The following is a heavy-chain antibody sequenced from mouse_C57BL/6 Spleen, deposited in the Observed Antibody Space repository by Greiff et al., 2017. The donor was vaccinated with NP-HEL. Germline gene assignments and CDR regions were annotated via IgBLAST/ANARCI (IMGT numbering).Heavy chain of an antibody. J-gene: IGHJ4*01. Sequence: EVQGVESGGGLVKPGGSLKLSCAASGFTFSDYGMHWVRQAPEKGLEWVAYISSGSSTIYYADTVKGRFTISKDNAKNTMFLQMTSLRSEDTAMYYCARGDYYGSSYEAMDYWGQGTSVTVSS. V-gene: IGHV5-17*01. D-gene: IGHD1-1*01. CDR1: GFTFSDYG. CDR3: ARGDYYGSSYEAMDY. CDR2: ISSGSSTI.